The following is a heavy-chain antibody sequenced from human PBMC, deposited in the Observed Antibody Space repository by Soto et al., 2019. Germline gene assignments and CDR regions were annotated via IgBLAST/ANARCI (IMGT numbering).Heavy chain of an antibody. Sequence: GGSLRLSCAASGFTFSNAWMNWVRQAPGKGLEWVGRIKSKTDGGTTDYAAPVKGRFTISRDDSKNTLYLQMNSLKTEDTAVYYCTTMFPGGYDFWSGYSWPFDYWGQGTLVTVSS. CDR2: IKSKTDGGTT. J-gene: IGHJ4*02. V-gene: IGHV3-15*07. CDR3: TTMFPGGYDFWSGYSWPFDY. D-gene: IGHD3-3*01. CDR1: GFTFSNAW.